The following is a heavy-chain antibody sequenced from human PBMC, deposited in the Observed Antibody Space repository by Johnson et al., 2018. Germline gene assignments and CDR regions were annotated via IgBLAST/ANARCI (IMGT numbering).Heavy chain of an antibody. CDR3: TKVQQSPTIWMRDAFYI. Sequence: QVQLVESGGGVVQPGRSLRLSCAASGFTFSDYAMNWVRLAPGQGLEWVAFISFDGVNQYYADSVKGRFTISRDNSKNTLFLQMTSLRADDMAVYYCTKVQQSPTIWMRDAFYILGQGAMVTVSS. CDR1: GFTFSDYA. J-gene: IGHJ3*02. CDR2: ISFDGVNQ. V-gene: IGHV3-30*18. D-gene: IGHD5-24*01.